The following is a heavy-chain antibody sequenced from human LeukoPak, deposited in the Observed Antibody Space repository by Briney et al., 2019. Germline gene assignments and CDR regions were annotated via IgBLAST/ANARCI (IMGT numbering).Heavy chain of an antibody. D-gene: IGHD6-13*01. CDR3: AKDSYSKGDF. V-gene: IGHV3-23*01. CDR1: GFTFSSHA. CDR2: ISGNGGYT. J-gene: IGHJ4*02. Sequence: GGSLRLSCAASGFTFSSHAMTWVRQASGKGLEWVSGISGNGGYTYYADSVKGRFTISRDNSKNTLYLQMNSLRAEDTAVYYCAKDSYSKGDFWGQGVLVTVSS.